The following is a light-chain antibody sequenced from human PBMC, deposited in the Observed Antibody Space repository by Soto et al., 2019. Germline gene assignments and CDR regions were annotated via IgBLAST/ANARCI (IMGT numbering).Light chain of an antibody. J-gene: IGKJ1*01. CDR2: KAS. CDR1: QTISSW. CDR3: QQYSRCSA. Sequence: DIQMTQSPSTLSASVGDRVTITCRASQTISSWLAWYQQKPGMAPKLLIYKASTLQSGVPSRFSGRGSGTEFTLTISSLQPDDFASYYCQQYSRCSAFGQGTKVELK. V-gene: IGKV1-5*03.